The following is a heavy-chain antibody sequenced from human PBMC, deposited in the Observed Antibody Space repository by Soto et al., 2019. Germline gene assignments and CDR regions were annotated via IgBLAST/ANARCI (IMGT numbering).Heavy chain of an antibody. CDR2: IYSGGST. Sequence: APGKGLEWVSVIYSGGSTYYADSVKGRFTISRHNSKNTLYLQMNSLRAEDTAVYYCATCGDCYSGIWYFDLWGRGTLVTVSS. D-gene: IGHD2-21*02. V-gene: IGHV3-53*04. CDR3: ATCGDCYSGIWYFDL. J-gene: IGHJ2*01.